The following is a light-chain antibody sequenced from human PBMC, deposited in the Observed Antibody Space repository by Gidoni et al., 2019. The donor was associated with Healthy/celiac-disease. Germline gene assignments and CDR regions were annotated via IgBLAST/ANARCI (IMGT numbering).Light chain of an antibody. CDR1: QSVSSSY. J-gene: IGKJ1*01. CDR3: QQYGSSPKT. CDR2: GSS. Sequence: EIVLTQSPGTLSLSPGERATLSCMASQSVSSSYLAWYQQKPCQAPRLLIYGSSSRSPGIPDRFSGSGSGTDFTLTISRLEPEDFAVYYCQQYGSSPKTFGQGTKVEIK. V-gene: IGKV3-20*01.